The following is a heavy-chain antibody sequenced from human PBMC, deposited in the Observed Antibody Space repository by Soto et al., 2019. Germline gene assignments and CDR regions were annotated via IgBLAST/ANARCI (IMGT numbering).Heavy chain of an antibody. CDR3: ARHSFKYQLTY. Sequence: SETLSLTCTVSGGSISSSSYYWGWIRRPPGKGLEWIGSIYYSGSTYYNPSLKSRVTISVDTSKNQFSLKLSSVTAADTAVYYCARHSFKYQLTYWGQGTLVTVSS. CDR1: GGSISSSSYY. D-gene: IGHD2-2*01. J-gene: IGHJ4*02. CDR2: IYYSGST. V-gene: IGHV4-39*01.